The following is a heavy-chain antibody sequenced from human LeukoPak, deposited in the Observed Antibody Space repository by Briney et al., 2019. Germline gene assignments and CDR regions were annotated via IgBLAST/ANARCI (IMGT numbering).Heavy chain of an antibody. CDR3: TTASYYDSSGYYP. CDR2: IKSKTDGGTT. V-gene: IGHV3-15*01. Sequence: PGGSLRLSCAASGFTFSNAWMSWVRQAPGKGLEWVGRIKSKTDGGTTDYAAPVKGRFTISRDDSKNTLYLQMNSLKTEDTAVYYCTTASYYDSSGYYPWGQGTLVTVSS. CDR1: GFTFSNAW. J-gene: IGHJ5*02. D-gene: IGHD3-22*01.